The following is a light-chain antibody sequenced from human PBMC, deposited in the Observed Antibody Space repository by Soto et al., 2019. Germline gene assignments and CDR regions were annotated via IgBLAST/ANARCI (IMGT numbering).Light chain of an antibody. J-gene: IGKJ5*01. CDR2: DAS. CDR1: HSVSNF. CDR3: QQRANWPLTT. V-gene: IGKV3-11*01. Sequence: EIVFTQSPCTLSLYPGERANLSCSASHSVSNFLAWYQQKPGQAPRLLIYDASNRATGIPARFSGSGSGTDFTLTIRSLEPEDFAIYYCQQRANWPLTTFGHVTRLEIK.